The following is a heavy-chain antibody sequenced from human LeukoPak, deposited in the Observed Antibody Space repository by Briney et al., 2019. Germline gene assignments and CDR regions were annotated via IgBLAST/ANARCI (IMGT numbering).Heavy chain of an antibody. V-gene: IGHV4-4*02. D-gene: IGHD3-10*01. CDR3: ARTMVRGVISPYWYFDL. Sequence: SETLSLTCAVSGGSISSSNWWSWVRQPPGKGLEWIGEIHHSGSTNYNPSLKSRVTISVDKSKNQFSLKLSSVTAADTAVYYCARTMVRGVISPYWYFDLWGRGTLVTVSS. J-gene: IGHJ2*01. CDR2: IHHSGST. CDR1: GGSISSSNW.